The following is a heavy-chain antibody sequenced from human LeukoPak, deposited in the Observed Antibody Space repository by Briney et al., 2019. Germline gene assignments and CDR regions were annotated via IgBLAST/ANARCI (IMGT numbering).Heavy chain of an antibody. V-gene: IGHV1-8*01. Sequence: ASVKVSCKTSGYAFTHYDINWVRQAPGQGLEWMGWMHPDNGNTGYAQKFQGRVTMTRNTSITTAYMELRSLRSDDTAVYYCARGHGSAFDPWGQGTLVTVSS. D-gene: IGHD3-10*01. CDR1: GYAFTHYD. CDR3: ARGHGSAFDP. CDR2: MHPDNGNT. J-gene: IGHJ5*02.